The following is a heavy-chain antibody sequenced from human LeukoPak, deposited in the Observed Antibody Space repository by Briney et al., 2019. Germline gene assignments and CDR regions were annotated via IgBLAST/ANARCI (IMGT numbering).Heavy chain of an antibody. V-gene: IGHV4-59*01. J-gene: IGHJ6*02. D-gene: IGHD3-3*01. Sequence: TSETLSLTCTVSGGSIGTYYWSWIRQPPGKGLEWIGYIYYSGSTNYNPSLKSRVTMSVDTFKNQFSLKVNSVTAADTAVYYCARSRSGYPHYYYHGMDVWGQGTTVTVSS. CDR1: GGSIGTYY. CDR2: IYYSGST. CDR3: ARSRSGYPHYYYHGMDV.